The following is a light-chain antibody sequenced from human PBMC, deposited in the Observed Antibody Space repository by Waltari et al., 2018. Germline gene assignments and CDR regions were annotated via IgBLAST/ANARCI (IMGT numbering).Light chain of an antibody. CDR1: PWPNQY. V-gene: IGLV3-25*03. CDR2: KDS. CDR3: QSADMSGSYV. Sequence: SYELTQPPSVSVSPGQTATITCPGDPWPNQYIYWYQQKSGQAPTLVIYKDSARPSGIPERFSGSTSGTTATLTISGVRAEDEADYYCQSADMSGSYVFGTGTQVIVL. J-gene: IGLJ1*01.